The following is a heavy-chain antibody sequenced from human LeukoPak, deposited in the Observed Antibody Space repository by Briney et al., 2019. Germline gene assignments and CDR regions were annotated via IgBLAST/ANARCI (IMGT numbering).Heavy chain of an antibody. CDR1: GFTFSSYW. CDR2: INSDGSST. D-gene: IGHD1-14*01. CDR3: ARDRTTVPIHWYFDL. J-gene: IGHJ2*01. V-gene: IGHV3-74*01. Sequence: PGGSLRLSCAASGFTFSSYWMHWVRQAPGKGLVWVSRINSDGSSTSYADSVKGRFTISRDNAKNTLYLQMNSLRAEDTAVYYCARDRTTVPIHWYFDLWGRGTLVTVSS.